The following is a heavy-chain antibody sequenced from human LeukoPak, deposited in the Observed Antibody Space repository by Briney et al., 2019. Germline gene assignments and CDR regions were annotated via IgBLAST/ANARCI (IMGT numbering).Heavy chain of an antibody. J-gene: IGHJ5*02. Sequence: PSETLSLTCTVSGGSIRSYYWSWIRQPPGKGLEWIGYINYSGSTNYNPSLKSRVTISVDTSKNQFSLKVSSVTAADTAVCYCANRGSVVTAMSGHWFDPWGQGTLVTVSS. CDR2: INYSGST. CDR1: GGSIRSYY. D-gene: IGHD2-21*02. V-gene: IGHV4-59*12. CDR3: ANRGSVVTAMSGHWFDP.